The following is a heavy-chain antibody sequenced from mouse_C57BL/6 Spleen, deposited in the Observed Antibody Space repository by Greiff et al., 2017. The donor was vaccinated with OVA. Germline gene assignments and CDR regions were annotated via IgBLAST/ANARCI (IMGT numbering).Heavy chain of an antibody. CDR3: AREGTTVVTHYFDY. Sequence: VQLQQSGAELARPGASVKLSCKASGYTFTSYGISWVKQRTGQGLEWIGEIYPRSGNTYYNEKFKGKATLTAEKSSSTAYMELRSLTSEDSAVYFCAREGTTVVTHYFDYWGQGTTLTVSS. J-gene: IGHJ2*01. D-gene: IGHD1-1*01. CDR1: GYTFTSYG. CDR2: IYPRSGNT. V-gene: IGHV1-81*01.